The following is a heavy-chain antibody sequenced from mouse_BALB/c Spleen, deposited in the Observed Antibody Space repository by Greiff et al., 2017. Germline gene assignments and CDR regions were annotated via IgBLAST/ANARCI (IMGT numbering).Heavy chain of an antibody. V-gene: IGHV1-37*01. Sequence: EVKLVESGPELVKPGASVKISCKASGYSFTGYFMNWVKQSHGKSLEWIGRINPYNGDTFYNQKFKGKATLTVDKSSSTAHMELLSLTSEDSAVYYCGRGDGSYAMDYWGQGTSVTVSS. D-gene: IGHD1-1*02. J-gene: IGHJ4*01. CDR3: GRGDGSYAMDY. CDR1: GYSFTGYF. CDR2: INPYNGDT.